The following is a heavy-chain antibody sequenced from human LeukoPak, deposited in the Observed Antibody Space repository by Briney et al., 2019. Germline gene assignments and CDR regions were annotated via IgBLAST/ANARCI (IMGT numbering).Heavy chain of an antibody. D-gene: IGHD3-22*01. CDR2: ISDSGGRT. J-gene: IGHJ4*02. Sequence: GALRLSCAVSGITLSNYGMSWVRQAPGKGLEWVAGISDSGGRTNYADSVKGRFTISRDNPKNTLYLQMNSLRAEDTAVYFCAKRGVVIRVILVGFHKEAYYFDSWGQGALVTVSS. V-gene: IGHV3-23*01. CDR3: AKRGVVIRVILVGFHKEAYYFDS. CDR1: GITLSNYG.